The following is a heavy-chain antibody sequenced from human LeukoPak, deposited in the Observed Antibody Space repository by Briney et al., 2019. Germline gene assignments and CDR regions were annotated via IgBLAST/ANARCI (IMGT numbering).Heavy chain of an antibody. J-gene: IGHJ4*02. CDR2: ISYDGSNK. D-gene: IGHD3-10*01. CDR3: ARDSGSGSYSGY. V-gene: IGHV3-30*03. CDR1: GFTFSSYG. Sequence: GGSLRLSCAASGFTFSSYGMHWVRQAPGKGLEWVAVISYDGSNKYYADSVKGRFTISRDNSKNTLYLQMNSLRAEDTAVYYCARDSGSGSYSGYWGLGTLVTVSS.